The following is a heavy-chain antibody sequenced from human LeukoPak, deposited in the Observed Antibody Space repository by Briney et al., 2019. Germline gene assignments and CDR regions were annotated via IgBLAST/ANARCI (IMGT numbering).Heavy chain of an antibody. D-gene: IGHD3-10*01. CDR1: GFTFSSYG. Sequence: PGGSLRLSCAASGFTFSSYGMHWVRQAPGRGLVWVSRINGDGSSTTYADSVKGRFTISRDNAKNTSYLQMNSLRAEDTAVYYCARDLDGSGSYHWFDPWGQGTLVTVSA. CDR2: INGDGSST. CDR3: ARDLDGSGSYHWFDP. V-gene: IGHV3-74*01. J-gene: IGHJ5*02.